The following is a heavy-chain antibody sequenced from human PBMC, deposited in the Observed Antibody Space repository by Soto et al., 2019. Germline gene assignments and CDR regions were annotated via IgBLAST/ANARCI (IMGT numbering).Heavy chain of an antibody. CDR1: GYTFTSYG. Sequence: QVQLVQSGAEVKKPGASVQVSCTASGYTFTSYGISWVRQAPGQGLEWMGWISAYNGNTNYAQKLKGRVTMTTDTSTSTAYMELRRLRYDDTAGDYWGRDNGTNWGGDWFDPWGQGTLVTVSS. J-gene: IGHJ5*02. D-gene: IGHD7-27*01. CDR3: GRDNGTNWGGDWFDP. V-gene: IGHV1-18*01. CDR2: ISAYNGNT.